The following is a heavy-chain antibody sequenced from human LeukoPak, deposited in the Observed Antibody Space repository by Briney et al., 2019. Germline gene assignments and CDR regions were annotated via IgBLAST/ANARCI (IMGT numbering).Heavy chain of an antibody. D-gene: IGHD2-2*01. V-gene: IGHV7-4-1*02. Sequence: ASVTVSCMPSGHTLTSFATNWERHVPGEGLEWMGWIKTNTGNPTHAQGFTGPPFFSLDTSDSTAYLQISSLKTEDTAVYYCARDYSKWRPDGSDSSTELDYWGQGTLVTVSS. J-gene: IGHJ4*02. CDR1: GHTLTSFA. CDR3: ARDYSKWRPDGSDSSTELDY. CDR2: IKTNTGNP.